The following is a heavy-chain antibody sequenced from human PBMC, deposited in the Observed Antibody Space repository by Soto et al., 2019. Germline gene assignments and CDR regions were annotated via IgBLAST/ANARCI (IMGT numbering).Heavy chain of an antibody. Sequence: SETLSLTCTVSGGSFNDYYWTWIRQPPGKGLEWIGYIYSSGSAGYNPSLKSRVTMLVDTSKNQFSLKLSSVAAADTAVYYCARRSNFYYGFDYWGRGTLVTVSS. D-gene: IGHD3-22*01. CDR1: GGSFNDYY. CDR3: ARRSNFYYGFDY. J-gene: IGHJ4*02. V-gene: IGHV4-59*08. CDR2: IYSSGSA.